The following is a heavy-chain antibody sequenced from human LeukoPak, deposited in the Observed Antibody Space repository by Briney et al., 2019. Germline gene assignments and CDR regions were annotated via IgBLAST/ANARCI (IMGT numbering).Heavy chain of an antibody. CDR2: NYYSGST. V-gene: IGHV4-59*08. Sequence: SETLSLTCTVSGGSISSYYWSWIRQPPGKGLEGIGYNYYSGSTNYNPSLKSRITISENTSKNQFSLRLSPATAADTAVYYCGRHDSAYLNYFDYWGREPWSPSPQ. J-gene: IGHJ4*02. CDR1: GGSISSYY. D-gene: IGHD3-16*01. CDR3: GRHDSAYLNYFDY.